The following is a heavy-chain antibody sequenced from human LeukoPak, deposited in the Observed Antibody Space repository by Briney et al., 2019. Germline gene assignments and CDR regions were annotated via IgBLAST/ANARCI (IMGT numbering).Heavy chain of an antibody. CDR1: GFTFSSYG. Sequence: GGSLRLSCAASGFTFSSYGMHWVRQAPGKGLEWVAFIRYDGSNKYYADSVKGRFTIPRDNSKNTLYLQMNSLRAEDTAVYYCAKDESPDFDWLSKGYNWFDPWGQGTLVTVSS. CDR2: IRYDGSNK. D-gene: IGHD3-9*01. V-gene: IGHV3-30*02. CDR3: AKDESPDFDWLSKGYNWFDP. J-gene: IGHJ5*02.